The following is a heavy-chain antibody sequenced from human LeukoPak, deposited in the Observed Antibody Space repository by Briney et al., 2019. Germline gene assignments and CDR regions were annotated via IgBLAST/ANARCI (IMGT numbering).Heavy chain of an antibody. D-gene: IGHD1-26*01. CDR1: GFTFDDYA. CDR2: ISWNSGSI. V-gene: IGHV3-9*01. CDR3: AKDGSGSYYPSGDFDL. Sequence: GGSLRLSCAASGFTFDDYAMHWVRQAPGKGLEWVSGISWNSGSIGYADSVKGRFTISRDNAKNSLYLQMNSLRAEDTALYYCAKDGSGSYYPSGDFDLWGRGTLVTVSS. J-gene: IGHJ2*01.